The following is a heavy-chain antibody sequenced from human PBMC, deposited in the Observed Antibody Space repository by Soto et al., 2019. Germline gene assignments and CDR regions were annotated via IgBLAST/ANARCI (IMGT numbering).Heavy chain of an antibody. V-gene: IGHV3-15*01. CDR2: IKTISDGWTT. CDR3: STGTRPQ. CDR1: GFTFNAAW. D-gene: IGHD1-7*01. J-gene: IGHJ4*02. Sequence: EMQLVESEGGLVKPGGSLRLSCVGSGFTFNAAWMNWVRQAPGKGLEWVGRIKTISDGWTTDYAAPVKGRFTISRDDSKNTVTLQMNSLRTEDTAIYYCSTGTRPQWGLGTLVTVSP.